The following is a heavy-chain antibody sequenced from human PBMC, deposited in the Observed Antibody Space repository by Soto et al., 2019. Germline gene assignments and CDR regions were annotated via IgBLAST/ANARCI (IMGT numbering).Heavy chain of an antibody. J-gene: IGHJ4*02. CDR1: GFTFISYW. CDR2: IRQDGSEK. V-gene: IGHV3-7*01. D-gene: IGHD2-15*01. Sequence: GGSLRLSCAASGFTFISYWMSWVRQAPGKGLEWVANIRQDGSEKYYVDSVKGRFTISRDNAKNSLYLQMNSLRVEDTAVYYCAREVSGPARLDYWGQGTLVTVSS. CDR3: AREVSGPARLDY.